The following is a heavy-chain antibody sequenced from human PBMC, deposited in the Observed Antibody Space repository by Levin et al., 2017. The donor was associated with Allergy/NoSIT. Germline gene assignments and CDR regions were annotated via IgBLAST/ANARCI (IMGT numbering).Heavy chain of an antibody. CDR3: AKDRSTNYGLDA. CDR2: ISYDRKKI. Sequence: GGSLRLSCAASGFIFSSYGMQWVRQAPGKGLQWVALISYDRKKIYYADSVKGRFTISRDDSKNTLFLHMNSLRAEDTAVYFCAKDRSTNYGLDAWGPGTTVTVSS. J-gene: IGHJ6*02. D-gene: IGHD2-2*01. V-gene: IGHV3-30*18. CDR1: GFIFSSYG.